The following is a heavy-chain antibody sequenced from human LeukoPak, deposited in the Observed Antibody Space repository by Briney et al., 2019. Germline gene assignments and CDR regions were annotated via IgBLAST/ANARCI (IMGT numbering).Heavy chain of an antibody. CDR2: ISYIGST. J-gene: IGHJ3*02. V-gene: IGHV4-59*11. CDR3: ARDLVTVTKGFDI. Sequence: PSETLSLACAVSDDSFSSHYWTWIRQPPGKGLEWIGYISYIGSTNYNPSLKSRVTISIDTSKNEFSLKLTSVTAADTAVYYCARDLVTVTKGFDIWGQGTMVTVSS. D-gene: IGHD4-17*01. CDR1: DDSFSSHY.